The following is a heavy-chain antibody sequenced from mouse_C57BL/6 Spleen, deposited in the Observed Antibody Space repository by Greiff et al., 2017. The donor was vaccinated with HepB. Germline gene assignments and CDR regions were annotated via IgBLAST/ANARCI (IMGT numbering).Heavy chain of an antibody. J-gene: IGHJ4*01. CDR1: GYTFTDYE. V-gene: IGHV1-15*01. Sequence: VKLMESGAELVRPGASVTLSCKASGYTFTDYEMHWVKQTPVHGLEWIGAIDPETGGTAYNQKFKGKAILTADKSSSTAYMELRSLTSEDSAVYYCTRWSPYLYYAMDYWGQGTSVTVSS. CDR2: IDPETGGT. D-gene: IGHD5-1*01. CDR3: TRWSPYLYYAMDY.